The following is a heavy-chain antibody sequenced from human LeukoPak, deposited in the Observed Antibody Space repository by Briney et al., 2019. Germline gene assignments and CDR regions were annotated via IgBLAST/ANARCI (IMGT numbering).Heavy chain of an antibody. CDR2: MNRQGSII. Sequence: AGVPLRLPCAASGFPFSNSHMHWVRQAPGQGLEWLSYMNRQGSIIGHADSVKGRFTMSRDNARDTLHLQMNSLRDDDTAVYFCVRGITNWYGVDYWGRGTLVTVSS. CDR1: GFPFSNSH. CDR3: VRGITNWYGVDY. D-gene: IGHD1-20*01. V-gene: IGHV3-74*01. J-gene: IGHJ4*02.